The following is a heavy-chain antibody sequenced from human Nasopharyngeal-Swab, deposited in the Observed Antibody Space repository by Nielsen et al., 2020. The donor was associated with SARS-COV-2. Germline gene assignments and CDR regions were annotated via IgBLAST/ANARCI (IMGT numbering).Heavy chain of an antibody. Sequence: SVKVSCKASGGTFSSYAISWVRQAPGQGLEWMGGIIPIFGTANYAQKFQGRVTMTRDTSTSTVYMELSSLRSEDTAVYYCARNIVVVPAAVLYYYYGMDVWGQGTTVTVPS. V-gene: IGHV1-69*05. D-gene: IGHD2-2*01. CDR1: GGTFSSYA. CDR3: ARNIVVVPAAVLYYYYGMDV. J-gene: IGHJ6*02. CDR2: IIPIFGTA.